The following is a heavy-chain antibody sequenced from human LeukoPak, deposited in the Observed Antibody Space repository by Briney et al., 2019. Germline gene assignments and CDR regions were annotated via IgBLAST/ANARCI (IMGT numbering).Heavy chain of an antibody. J-gene: IGHJ5*02. D-gene: IGHD3-3*01. Sequence: NPSETLSLTCAVYGASFSGYYWSWDRQPPGRVLEWDGAINHSGSTNNNPSLKSRVTISVATSKNQFSLKLSSVTAADTAVYYCARHAGFLEWLLADNWFDPWGQGTLVTVSS. CDR1: GASFSGYY. V-gene: IGHV4-34*01. CDR3: ARHAGFLEWLLADNWFDP. CDR2: INHSGST.